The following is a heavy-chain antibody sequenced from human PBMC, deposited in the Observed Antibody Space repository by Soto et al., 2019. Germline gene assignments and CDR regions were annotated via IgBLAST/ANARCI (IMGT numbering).Heavy chain of an antibody. CDR1: GYTFTSYD. CDR2: INPNNGNT. Sequence: ASVKVSFKASGYTFTSYDINWVRQATGQGLEWMGWINPNNGNTKYAQKFQGRVTMTRDTSASTAYMELSSLRSEDTAVYYCARDPGLHHILTDYGMDVWGQGTTVTVSS. V-gene: IGHV1-8*01. CDR3: ARDPGLHHILTDYGMDV. J-gene: IGHJ6*02. D-gene: IGHD3-9*01.